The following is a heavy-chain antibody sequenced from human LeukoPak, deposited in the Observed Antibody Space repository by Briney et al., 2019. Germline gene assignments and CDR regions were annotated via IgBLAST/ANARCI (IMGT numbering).Heavy chain of an antibody. CDR3: ARDLQYYDFWSGYYYFAY. V-gene: IGHV4-4*02. Sequence: SETLSLTCAVSGGSISSSNWWSWVRQPPGKGLEWIGEIYRSGSTNYNPSLKSRVTISLDKSKNQFSLRLSSVTAADTAVYYCARDLQYYDFWSGYYYFAYWGQGTLVTVSS. J-gene: IGHJ4*02. CDR2: IYRSGST. CDR1: GGSISSSNW. D-gene: IGHD3-3*01.